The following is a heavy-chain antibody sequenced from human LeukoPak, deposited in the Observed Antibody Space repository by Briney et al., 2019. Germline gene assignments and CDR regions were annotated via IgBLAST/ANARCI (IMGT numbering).Heavy chain of an antibody. Sequence: GGSLRLSCAASGFTFSTFAMIWVRQPPGKGLEWVSSIFPSGGEIHYADSVRGRFTISRDNSKSTLSLQMNSLRAEDTAVYYCARVVVPAAIGYYYYYMDVWGKGTTVTISS. CDR2: IFPSGGEI. D-gene: IGHD2-2*01. CDR1: GFTFSTFA. CDR3: ARVVVPAAIGYYYYYMDV. J-gene: IGHJ6*03. V-gene: IGHV3-23*01.